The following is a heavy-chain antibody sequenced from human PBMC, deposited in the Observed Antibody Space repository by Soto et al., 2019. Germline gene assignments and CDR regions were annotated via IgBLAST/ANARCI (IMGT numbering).Heavy chain of an antibody. Sequence: QVQLVQSGAEVKKPGASVKVSCKASGYTFTSYYMHWVRQAPGQGLEWMGIINPSGGSTSYAQKFQGRVTMTRDTSTSTVYMELSSLRSEDTAVYYCARGGNYYDSSGDIPWGYWGQGTLVTVSS. J-gene: IGHJ4*02. CDR2: INPSGGST. D-gene: IGHD3-22*01. CDR3: ARGGNYYDSSGDIPWGY. V-gene: IGHV1-46*01. CDR1: GYTFTSYY.